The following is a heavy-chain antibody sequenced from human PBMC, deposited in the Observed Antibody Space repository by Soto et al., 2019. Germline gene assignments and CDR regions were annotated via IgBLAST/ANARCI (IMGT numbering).Heavy chain of an antibody. D-gene: IGHD5-12*01. V-gene: IGHV4-39*01. CDR1: GGSISSSSYY. CDR3: ARLEWLRSYRLFDY. Sequence: SETLSLTCTVSGGSISSSSYYWGWIRQPPGKGLEWIGSIYYSGSTYYNPSLKSRVTISVDTSKNQFSLKLSSVTAADTAVYYCARLEWLRSYRLFDYWGQGTLVTVSS. CDR2: IYYSGST. J-gene: IGHJ4*02.